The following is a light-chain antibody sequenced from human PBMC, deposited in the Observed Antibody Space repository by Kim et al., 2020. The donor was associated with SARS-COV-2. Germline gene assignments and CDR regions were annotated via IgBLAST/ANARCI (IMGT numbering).Light chain of an antibody. J-gene: IGLJ3*02. CDR1: SSDVGGYNY. CDR3: SSYTVSSTWV. CDR2: DVT. Sequence: QSALTQPASVSGSPGQSITISCIGTSSDVGGYNYVSWYQQHPGKTPQLMVYDVTNRPSGVSNRFSGSKSGNTASLTISGLQVEDEAVYHCSSYTVSSTWVFGGGTKVTVL. V-gene: IGLV2-14*03.